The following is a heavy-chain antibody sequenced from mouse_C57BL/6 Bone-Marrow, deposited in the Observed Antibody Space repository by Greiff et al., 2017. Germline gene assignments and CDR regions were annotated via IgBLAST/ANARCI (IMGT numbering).Heavy chain of an antibody. V-gene: IGHV6-3*01. CDR3: TDDFFDY. CDR2: IRLKSDNYAT. J-gene: IGHJ2*01. D-gene: IGHD2-13*01. CDR1: GFTFSNYW. Sequence: EVQLVESGGGLVQPGGSMKLSCVASGFTFSNYWMNWVRQSPEKGLEWVAQIRLKSDNYATHYAESVKGRFTISRDDSKSSFYLQMNNLRAEATGIYYCTDDFFDYWGQGTTLTVSS.